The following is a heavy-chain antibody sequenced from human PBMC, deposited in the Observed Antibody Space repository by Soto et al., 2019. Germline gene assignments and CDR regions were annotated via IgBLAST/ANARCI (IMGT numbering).Heavy chain of an antibody. Sequence: SVTHSLTCTVAGGNIIDYDGNCIRPTAGKGLEWIGRIYTSGSTNYNPSLKSRATMSVDTSMNQFSLKLSSVTAADTAVYYCARERVDGYGSGSRNFDFWGQATLVTVSS. CDR1: GGNIIDYD. J-gene: IGHJ5*01. D-gene: IGHD3-10*01. V-gene: IGHV4-4*07. CDR2: IYTSGST. CDR3: ARERVDGYGSGSRNFDF.